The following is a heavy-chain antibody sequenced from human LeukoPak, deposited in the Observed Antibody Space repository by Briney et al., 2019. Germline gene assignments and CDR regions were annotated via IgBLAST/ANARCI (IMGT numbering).Heavy chain of an antibody. J-gene: IGHJ6*02. V-gene: IGHV4-4*07. CDR3: ARDVKGEALSFGELFPNYYGMDV. Sequence: SETLSLTCTVSGGSISSYYWSWIRQPAGKGLEWIGRIYTSGSTNYNPSLKSRVTMSVDMSKNQFSLKLSFVTAADTAVYYCARDVKGEALSFGELFPNYYGMDVWGQGTTVTVSS. CDR1: GGSISSYY. CDR2: IYTSGST. D-gene: IGHD3-10*01.